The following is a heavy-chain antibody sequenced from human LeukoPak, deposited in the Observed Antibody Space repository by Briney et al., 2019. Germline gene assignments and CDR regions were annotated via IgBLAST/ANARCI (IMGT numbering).Heavy chain of an antibody. CDR3: ARDPYSGAYGDTYYYFMDV. CDR2: INPSSGNT. D-gene: IGHD1-26*01. V-gene: IGHV3-21*01. Sequence: GGSLRLSCKASGFSFSSKSMDWVRQTPGKGLEWISSINPSSGNTFYADSVKGRFTISRDNARNSLYLQMNSLTAEDTAVYYCARDPYSGAYGDTYYYFMDVWGKGTTVTISS. J-gene: IGHJ6*03. CDR1: GFSFSSKS.